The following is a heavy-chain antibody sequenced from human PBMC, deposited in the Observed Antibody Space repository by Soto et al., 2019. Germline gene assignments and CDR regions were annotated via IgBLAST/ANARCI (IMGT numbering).Heavy chain of an antibody. D-gene: IGHD5-18*01. V-gene: IGHV1-69*13. CDR3: ASAPDTAMVIFY. J-gene: IGHJ4*02. CDR1: GGTFSSYA. CDR2: IIPIFGTA. Sequence: GASVKVSCKASGGTFSSYAISWVRQAPGQGLEWMGGIIPIFGTANYAQKFQGRVTITADESTSTAYMELSSLRSEDTAVYYCASAPDTAMVIFYWGQGTLVPVSS.